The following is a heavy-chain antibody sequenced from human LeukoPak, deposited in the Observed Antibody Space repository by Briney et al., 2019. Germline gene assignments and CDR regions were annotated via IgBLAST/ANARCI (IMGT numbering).Heavy chain of an antibody. CDR2: ISSSSSTI. J-gene: IGHJ4*02. D-gene: IGHD3-9*01. V-gene: IGHV3-48*01. Sequence: PGGSLRLSCAASGFTFSSYSMNWVRQAPGEGLEWVSYISSSSSTIYYADSVKGRFTISRDNAKNSLYLQMNSLRAEDTAVYYCARDHLSYDILTGYYTKQLIDYWGQGTLVTVSS. CDR1: GFTFSSYS. CDR3: ARDHLSYDILTGYYTKQLIDY.